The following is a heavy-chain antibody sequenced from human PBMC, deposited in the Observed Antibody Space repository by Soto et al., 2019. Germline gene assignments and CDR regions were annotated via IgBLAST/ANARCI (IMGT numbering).Heavy chain of an antibody. CDR3: AHYDSSGYFSHFDS. CDR2: VYWNDER. V-gene: IGHV2-5*01. D-gene: IGHD3-22*01. J-gene: IGHJ4*02. Sequence: QIALQESGPTVVKPTQTLTLTCTFSGFSLTTTGVGVGWIRHAPGKALEWLAMVYWNDERRYSPSLKSRLTITQDTSKNQVVLTMTHMDPVDTATYFCAHYDSSGYFSHFDSWGQGTLVTVSS. CDR1: GFSLTTTGVG.